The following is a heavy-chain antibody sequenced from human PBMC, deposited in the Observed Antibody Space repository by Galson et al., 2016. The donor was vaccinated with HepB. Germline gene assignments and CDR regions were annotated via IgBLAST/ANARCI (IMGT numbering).Heavy chain of an antibody. J-gene: IGHJ3*02. V-gene: IGHV5-51*01. CDR3: ACSLRVGATGGAFDI. CDR2: IYPGDSDT. D-gene: IGHD1-26*01. Sequence: QSGAAVKEPGESLKISCKGSGYRFTSQWVGWVRQMPGKGLEWMGIIYPGDSDTRYSPSFQGQVTISVYKSISTAYLQWASLTASDTAMYFCACSLRVGATGGAFDIWGPGTRVTVSP. CDR1: GYRFTSQW.